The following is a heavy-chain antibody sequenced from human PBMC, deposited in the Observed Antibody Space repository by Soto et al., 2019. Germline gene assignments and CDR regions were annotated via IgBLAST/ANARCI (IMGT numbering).Heavy chain of an antibody. V-gene: IGHV4-59*01. CDR2: IHYTGST. J-gene: IGHJ4*02. CDR1: GCSISGYS. Sequence: PSETLSLTFTASGCSISGYSWSWFRQPPGKGLEWIGYIHYTGSTKYNPSLKSRVTLSVDTSKNQFSLKLASVTAADTAVYYCAKDSTSWYYWGQGTLVTVYS. CDR3: AKDSTSWYY. D-gene: IGHD6-13*01.